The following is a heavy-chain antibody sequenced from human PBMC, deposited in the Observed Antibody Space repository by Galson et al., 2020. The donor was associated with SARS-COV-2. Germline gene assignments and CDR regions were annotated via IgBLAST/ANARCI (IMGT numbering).Heavy chain of an antibody. V-gene: IGHV4-34*01. J-gene: IGHJ4*02. Sequence: SETLSLTCAVYGGSFSGYYWSWIRQPPGKGLEWIGEINHSGSTNYNPSLKSRVTISVDTSKNQFSLKLSSVTAADTAVYYCARGYCSSTSCYRPFDYWGQGTLVTVSS. CDR3: ARGYCSSTSCYRPFDY. CDR1: GGSFSGYY. D-gene: IGHD2-2*01. CDR2: INHSGST.